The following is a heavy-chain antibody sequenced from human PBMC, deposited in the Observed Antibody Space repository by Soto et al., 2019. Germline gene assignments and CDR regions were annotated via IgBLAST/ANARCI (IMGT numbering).Heavy chain of an antibody. D-gene: IGHD3-22*01. CDR1: GFTFSSYG. Sequence: QVQLVESGGGVVQPGRSLRLSCAASGFTFSSYGMHWVRQAPGKGLEWVAVIWYDGSNKYYADSVKGRFTISRDNSKNTLYLQMNSLRAEDTAVYYCARDYYDSSGYYYVDSWGQGTLVTVSS. J-gene: IGHJ4*02. CDR3: ARDYYDSSGYYYVDS. CDR2: IWYDGSNK. V-gene: IGHV3-33*01.